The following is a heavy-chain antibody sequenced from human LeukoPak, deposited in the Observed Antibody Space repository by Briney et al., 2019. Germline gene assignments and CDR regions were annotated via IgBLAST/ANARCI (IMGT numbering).Heavy chain of an antibody. J-gene: IGHJ4*02. D-gene: IGHD4-17*01. Sequence: SETLSLTCAVYGGSFSGYYWSWIRQPPGQGLEWIGEINHSGSTSYNPSLKSRVTISVDTSKNQFSLKVTSVTAADTAVYYCARVSPNTVTTLQYFDYWGQGTLVTVSS. V-gene: IGHV4-34*01. CDR3: ARVSPNTVTTLQYFDY. CDR1: GGSFSGYY. CDR2: INHSGST.